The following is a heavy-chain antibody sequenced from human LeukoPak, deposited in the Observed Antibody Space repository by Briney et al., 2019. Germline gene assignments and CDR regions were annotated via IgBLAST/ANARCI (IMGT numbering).Heavy chain of an antibody. CDR1: GFTFSNAW. J-gene: IGHJ5*02. CDR3: ARDQPGTYTLSST. Sequence: GGSLRLSCAASGFTFSNAWMSWVRQAPGKGLEWVSAISGSGGSTYYADSVKGRFTISRDNSKNTLYLQMNSLRAEDTAVYYCARDQPGTYTLSSTWGQGTLVTVSS. CDR2: ISGSGGST. D-gene: IGHD6-19*01. V-gene: IGHV3-23*01.